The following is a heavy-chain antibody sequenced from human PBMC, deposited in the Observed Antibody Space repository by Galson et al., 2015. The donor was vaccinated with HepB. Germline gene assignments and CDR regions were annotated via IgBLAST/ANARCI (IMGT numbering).Heavy chain of an antibody. Sequence: SLRLSCAASGLIFSSYGMHWVRQAPGKGLEWVAVIWYDGTNKYYADSVKGRFTISRDNSKNTLYLQMNSLRAEDTAVYYCARGAYGSGSYWYFDLWGRGTLVTVSP. CDR2: IWYDGTNK. D-gene: IGHD3-10*01. V-gene: IGHV3-33*01. CDR3: ARGAYGSGSYWYFDL. J-gene: IGHJ2*01. CDR1: GLIFSSYG.